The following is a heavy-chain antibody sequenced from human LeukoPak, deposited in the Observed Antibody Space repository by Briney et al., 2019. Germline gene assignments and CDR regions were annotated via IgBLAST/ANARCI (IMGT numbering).Heavy chain of an antibody. J-gene: IGHJ4*02. D-gene: IGHD1-26*01. CDR1: GGSISSYY. CDR3: ARGNGELDY. CDR2: IYYSGST. V-gene: IGHV4-59*01. Sequence: SETLSLTCTVSGGSISSYYWSLIRQPPGKGLEWIGYIYYSGSTNYNPSLKSRVTISVDTSKNQFSLKLSSVTAADTAVYYCARGNGELDYWGQGTLVTVSS.